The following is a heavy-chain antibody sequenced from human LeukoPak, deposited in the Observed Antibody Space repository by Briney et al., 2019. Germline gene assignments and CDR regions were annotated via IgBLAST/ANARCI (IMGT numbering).Heavy chain of an antibody. CDR2: IIPIFGTA. D-gene: IGHD3-22*01. J-gene: IGHJ4*02. V-gene: IGHV1-69*13. CDR3: ASTRSYYDSSGYYGY. CDR1: GGTFSSYA. Sequence: ASVKVSCKASGGTFSSYAISWVRQAPGQGLEWMGGIIPIFGTANYAQKFQGRVTITADESTSTAYMEPSSLRSEDTAVYYCASTRSYYDSSGYYGYWGQGTLVTVSS.